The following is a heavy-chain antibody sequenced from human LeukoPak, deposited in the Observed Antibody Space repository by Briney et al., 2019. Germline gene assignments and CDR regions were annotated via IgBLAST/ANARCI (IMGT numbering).Heavy chain of an antibody. J-gene: IGHJ4*02. D-gene: IGHD4-17*01. Sequence: PSETLSLTCAVYGRSTSSSSYYWGWIRQPPGKGLEWIGSIFYSGSTYYNPSLKSRVTISVDTSKNQFSLKLSSVTAADTAVYYCARSTVTTWVGDFDYWGQGTLVTVSS. CDR3: ARSTVTTWVGDFDY. V-gene: IGHV4-39*01. CDR1: GRSTSSSSYY. CDR2: IFYSGST.